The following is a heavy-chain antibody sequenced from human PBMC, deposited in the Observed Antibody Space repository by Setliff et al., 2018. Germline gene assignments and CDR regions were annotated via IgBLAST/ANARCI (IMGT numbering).Heavy chain of an antibody. CDR2: MYDSGRT. J-gene: IGHJ4*02. CDR3: TRGDTSTFWD. V-gene: IGHV4-59*01. CDR1: GDSINNFY. Sequence: SETLSLTCTVSGDSINNFYWTWIRQPPGKGLEWIGYMYDSGRTNYNPPLKSRVTISTGTSKNQFSLKLNSVTAADTAVYYCTRGDTSTFWDWGQGTLVTVSS. D-gene: IGHD3-16*01.